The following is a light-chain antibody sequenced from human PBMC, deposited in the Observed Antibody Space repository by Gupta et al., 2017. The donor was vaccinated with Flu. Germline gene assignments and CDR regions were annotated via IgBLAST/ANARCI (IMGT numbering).Light chain of an antibody. CDR2: ENN. J-gene: IGLJ1*01. CDR3: GAREDSRTGVWV. CDR1: SSNNSKNN. V-gene: IGLV1-51*02. Sequence: ISCCGSSSNNSKNNESCCQQQPGETAKLLIYENNKQPSGGPDQLSGSKTGTSAALGITGVQTGDEADYYCGAREDSRTGVWVFGAGTRVTVL.